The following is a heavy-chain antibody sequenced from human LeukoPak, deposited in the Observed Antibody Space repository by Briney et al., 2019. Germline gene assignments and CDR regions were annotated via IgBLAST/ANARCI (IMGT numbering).Heavy chain of an antibody. CDR2: INPSGGST. CDR3: ARDRLVVTKAFDI. Sequence: ASVKVSCKASGYTFTSYDIIWVRQAPGQGLEWMGIINPSGGSTSYAQKFQGRVTITADKSTSTAYMELSSLRSEDTAVYYCARDRLVVTKAFDIWGQGTMVTVSS. J-gene: IGHJ3*02. V-gene: IGHV1-46*01. D-gene: IGHD5-12*01. CDR1: GYTFTSYD.